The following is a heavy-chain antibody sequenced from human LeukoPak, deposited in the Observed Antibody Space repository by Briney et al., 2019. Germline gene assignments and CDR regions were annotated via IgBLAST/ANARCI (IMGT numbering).Heavy chain of an antibody. CDR1: GGSISSSSYY. CDR3: ARGKRVKVLRNWFDP. V-gene: IGHV4-39*07. Sequence: SETLSLTCTVSGGSISSSSYYWGWIRQPPGKGLEWIGSIYYSGSTYYNPSLKSRVTISVDTSKNQFSMKLSSVTAADTAVYYCARGKRVKVLRNWFDPWGQGTLVTVSS. J-gene: IGHJ5*02. CDR2: IYYSGST. D-gene: IGHD3-10*01.